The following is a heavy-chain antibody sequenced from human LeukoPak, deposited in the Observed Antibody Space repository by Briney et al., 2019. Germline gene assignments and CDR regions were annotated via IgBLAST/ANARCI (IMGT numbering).Heavy chain of an antibody. Sequence: ASVKVSCKASGYTFTDYYMHWVRQAPAQGLEWMGWINPNSGGTNYAQNFQGRVTMTRDTSISTAYMELSRLRSDDTAVYYCASGSYDFWSGYDWGQGTLVTVSS. D-gene: IGHD3-3*01. CDR1: GYTFTDYY. J-gene: IGHJ4*02. CDR3: ASGSYDFWSGYD. CDR2: INPNSGGT. V-gene: IGHV1-2*02.